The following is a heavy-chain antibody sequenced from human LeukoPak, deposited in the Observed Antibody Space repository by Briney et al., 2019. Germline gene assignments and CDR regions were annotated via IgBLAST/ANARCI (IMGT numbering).Heavy chain of an antibody. CDR1: GYTFTSYD. D-gene: IGHD3-22*01. V-gene: IGHV1-8*03. J-gene: IGHJ4*02. CDR2: VNPNSGNT. CDR3: VKVSYYYDSSGYYVMYYFDY. Sequence: APVKVSCKASGYTFTSYDINWVRQATGQGLEWMGWVNPNSGNTGYAQKFQGRVTITRNTSISTAYMELSSLRSEDTAVYYCVKVSYYYDSSGYYVMYYFDYWGQGTLVTVSP.